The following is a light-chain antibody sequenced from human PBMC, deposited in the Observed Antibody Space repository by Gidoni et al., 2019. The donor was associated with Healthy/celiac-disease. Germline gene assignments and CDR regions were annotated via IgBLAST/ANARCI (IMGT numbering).Light chain of an antibody. CDR2: DES. Sequence: DIQMTQSPSSLSASVGDRVTITCRASQSISSYLNWYQQNPGKAPKLLIYDESTLQSGVPSRFRGSGSGTDFTLTISSLQPEDFATYYCQQSYSTPYTFXXXTKLEIK. V-gene: IGKV1-39*01. J-gene: IGKJ2*01. CDR1: QSISSY. CDR3: QQSYSTPYT.